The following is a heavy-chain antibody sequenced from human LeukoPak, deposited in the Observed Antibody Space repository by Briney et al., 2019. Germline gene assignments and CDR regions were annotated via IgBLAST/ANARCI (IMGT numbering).Heavy chain of an antibody. D-gene: IGHD4-11*01. CDR3: ARGYSNYDFDYYYYMDV. V-gene: IGHV1-8*01. Sequence: VASVKVSCKASGYTFTSYDINWVRQATGQGLEWMGWMNPNSGNTGYAQKLQGRVTMTRNTSISTAYMELSSLRSEDTAVYYCARGYSNYDFDYYYYMDVWGKGTTVTVSS. CDR2: MNPNSGNT. CDR1: GYTFTSYD. J-gene: IGHJ6*03.